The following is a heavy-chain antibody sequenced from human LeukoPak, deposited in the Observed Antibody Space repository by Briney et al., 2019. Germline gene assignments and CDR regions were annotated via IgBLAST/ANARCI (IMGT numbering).Heavy chain of an antibody. CDR1: GFTFSSYG. D-gene: IGHD3-22*01. J-gene: IGHJ5*02. CDR2: ISGSGGST. V-gene: IGHV3-23*01. CDR3: AKHYYDSSGYSNWFDP. Sequence: GGSLRLSCAASGFTFSSYGMSWVRQAPGKGLEWVSAISGSGGSTYYADSVKGRFTISRDNSKNTLYLQMNSLRAEDTAVYYCAKHYYDSSGYSNWFDPWGQGTLVTVSS.